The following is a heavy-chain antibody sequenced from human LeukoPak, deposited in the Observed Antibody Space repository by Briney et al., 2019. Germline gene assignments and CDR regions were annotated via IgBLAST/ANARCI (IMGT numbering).Heavy chain of an antibody. D-gene: IGHD6-19*01. V-gene: IGHV3-30*18. Sequence: GGSLRLSCAASGFTFSSYWMSWVRQAPGKGLEWVAVISYDGSNKYYADSVKGRFTISRDNSKNTLYLQMNSLRAEDTAVYYCAKDPHSSGWYYFDYWGQGTLVTVSS. CDR3: AKDPHSSGWYYFDY. CDR2: ISYDGSNK. CDR1: GFTFSSYW. J-gene: IGHJ4*02.